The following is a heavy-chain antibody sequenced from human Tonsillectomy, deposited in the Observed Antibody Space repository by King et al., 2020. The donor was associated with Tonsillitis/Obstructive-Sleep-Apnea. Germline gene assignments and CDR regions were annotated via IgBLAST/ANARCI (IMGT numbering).Heavy chain of an antibody. D-gene: IGHD2-2*01. CDR3: GIVVVPAANYYYYMDV. Sequence: LQLQESGPGLVKPSETLSLTCTVSGGSISSSSYYWGWIRQPPGKGLEWIGSIYYSGCTYYNPSLKSRVTISVDTSKNQFSLKLSSVTAADTAVYYCGIVVVPAANYYYYMDVWGKGTTVTVSS. V-gene: IGHV4-39*01. CDR1: GGSISSSSYY. J-gene: IGHJ6*03. CDR2: IYYSGCT.